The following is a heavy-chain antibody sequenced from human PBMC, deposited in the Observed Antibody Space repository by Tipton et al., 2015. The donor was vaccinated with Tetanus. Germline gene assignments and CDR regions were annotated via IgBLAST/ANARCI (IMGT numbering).Heavy chain of an antibody. CDR3: AKLGDVLTDYYSGDFFDI. J-gene: IGHJ3*02. V-gene: IGHV3-23*01. D-gene: IGHD3-9*01. Sequence: GRFIISRDNSKNTLFLQMNSLRAEDTAVYYCAKLGDVLTDYYSGDFFDIWGQGTVVTVSS.